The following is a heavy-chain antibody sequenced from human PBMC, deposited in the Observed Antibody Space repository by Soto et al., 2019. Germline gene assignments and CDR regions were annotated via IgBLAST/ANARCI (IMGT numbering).Heavy chain of an antibody. D-gene: IGHD4-17*01. CDR3: ARSKYYGAKDY. V-gene: IGHV4-30-4*08. CDR2: IYYSGST. CDR1: GGSISSGDYY. J-gene: IGHJ4*02. Sequence: TLSLTCTVSGGSISSGDYYWSWIRQHPGKGLEWIGYIYYSGSTYYNPSLKSRVTISVDTSKNQFSLKLSSVTAADTAVYYCARSKYYGAKDYWGQGTLVTVSS.